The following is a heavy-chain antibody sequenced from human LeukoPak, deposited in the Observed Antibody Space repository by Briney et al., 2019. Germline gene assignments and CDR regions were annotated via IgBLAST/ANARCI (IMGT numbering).Heavy chain of an antibody. J-gene: IGHJ4*02. Sequence: SETLSLTCAVSGGSFSGYYWTWIRQPPGKGLEWIGEINHSGSANYNPSLKSRVTISLDTSKNQFSLKLSSVTAADTAVYYCARGKGTVTTHWGQGTLVTVSS. D-gene: IGHD4-17*01. CDR2: INHSGSA. CDR1: GGSFSGYY. V-gene: IGHV4-34*01. CDR3: ARGKGTVTTH.